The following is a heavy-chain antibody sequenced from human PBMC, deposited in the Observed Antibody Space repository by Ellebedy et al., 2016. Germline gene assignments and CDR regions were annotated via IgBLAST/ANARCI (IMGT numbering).Heavy chain of an antibody. CDR2: IRSKAYGGTT. CDR1: GFTFGDYA. V-gene: IGHV3-49*03. J-gene: IGHJ4*02. D-gene: IGHD3-10*01. Sequence: GESLKISCTASGFTFGDYAMSWFRQASGKGLEWVGFIRSKAYGGTTEYAASVKGRSTISRDDSKSIAYLQMNSLKTEDTAVYYYTSPPSLWFGETIDYWGQGTLVTVSS. CDR3: TSPPSLWFGETIDY.